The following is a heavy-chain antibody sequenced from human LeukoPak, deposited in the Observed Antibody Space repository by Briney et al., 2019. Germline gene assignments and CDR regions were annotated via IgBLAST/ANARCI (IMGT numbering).Heavy chain of an antibody. CDR2: ISSSSSYI. J-gene: IGHJ4*02. D-gene: IGHD2-2*01. V-gene: IGHV3-21*01. CDR1: GFTFSSSS. Sequence: GGSLRLSCAASGFTFSSSSMNWVRQAPGKGLEWVSSISSSSSYIYYADSAKGRFTLSRDNAKNSLYLQVNSLRAEDTAVYYCAREEVPAALWGQGTLVTVSS. CDR3: AREEVPAAL.